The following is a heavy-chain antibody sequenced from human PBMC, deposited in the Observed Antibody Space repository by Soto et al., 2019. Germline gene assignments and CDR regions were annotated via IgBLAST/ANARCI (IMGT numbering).Heavy chain of an antibody. Sequence: QVQLQESGPGLVKPSETLSLTCTVSGGSISSYYWSWIRQPPGKGLECIGYIYYSVSTNYNPSLTCRVTRSVDTSKNQFSLKLSSVTAADTAVYYCARSDGRYWGQGTLVTVSS. CDR1: GGSISSYY. V-gene: IGHV4-59*01. CDR3: ARSDGRY. CDR2: IYYSVST. J-gene: IGHJ4*02.